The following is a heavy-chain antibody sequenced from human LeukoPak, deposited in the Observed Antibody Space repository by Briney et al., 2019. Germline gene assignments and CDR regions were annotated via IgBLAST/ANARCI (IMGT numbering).Heavy chain of an antibody. CDR2: MNPNSGNT. Sequence: ASVKVSCKASGYTFTSYDINWVRQATGQGLEWMGWMNPNSGNTGYAQKFQGRVTMTRNTSISTAYMELSSLRSEDTAVYYCARAQRGIAARRNYYYYYMDVWGKRTTVTVSS. CDR3: ARAQRGIAARRNYYYYYMDV. V-gene: IGHV1-8*01. J-gene: IGHJ6*03. D-gene: IGHD6-6*01. CDR1: GYTFTSYD.